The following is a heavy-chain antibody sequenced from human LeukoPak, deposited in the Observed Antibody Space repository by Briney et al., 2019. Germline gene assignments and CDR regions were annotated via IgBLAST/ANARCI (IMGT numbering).Heavy chain of an antibody. CDR2: ISGGGSST. CDR1: GFTFSSYA. V-gene: IGHV3-23*01. Sequence: GSLRLSCAASGFTFSSYAMSWVRQAPGKGLEWVSAISGGGSSTYYADSVKGRFTISRDNSKNTLYLQMNSLRAEDTAVYYCAKEALSPYFFDYWGQGTLVTVSS. D-gene: IGHD3-10*01. CDR3: AKEALSPYFFDY. J-gene: IGHJ4*02.